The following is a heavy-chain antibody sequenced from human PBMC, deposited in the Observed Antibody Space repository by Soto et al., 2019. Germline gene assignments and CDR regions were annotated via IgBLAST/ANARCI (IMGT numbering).Heavy chain of an antibody. D-gene: IGHD3-3*01. V-gene: IGHV4-39*01. CDR3: ASTSDFWSGSTSP. Sequence: SQTLSLTCTLSGGSISSSSYDWGWIRQPPGKGLEWIGSIYYSGSTYYNPSLKSRVTISGDTSKSQFSLKLSSVTAADTAVYYCASTSDFWSGSTSPWGQGTMVTVCS. CDR2: IYYSGST. J-gene: IGHJ5*02. CDR1: GGSISSSSYD.